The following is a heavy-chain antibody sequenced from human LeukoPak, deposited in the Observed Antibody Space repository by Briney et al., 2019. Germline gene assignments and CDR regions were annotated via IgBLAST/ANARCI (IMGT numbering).Heavy chain of an antibody. CDR2: INPNSGGT. D-gene: IGHD3-10*01. Sequence: ASVKVSCKASGYTFTGYYMHWVRQAPGQGLEWMGWINPNSGGTNYAQKFQGRVTMTRDTSISTAYMELSRLRSDDTAVYYCARDAQVLLWFGEYYFDCWGQGTLVTVSS. V-gene: IGHV1-2*02. CDR3: ARDAQVLLWFGEYYFDC. J-gene: IGHJ4*02. CDR1: GYTFTGYY.